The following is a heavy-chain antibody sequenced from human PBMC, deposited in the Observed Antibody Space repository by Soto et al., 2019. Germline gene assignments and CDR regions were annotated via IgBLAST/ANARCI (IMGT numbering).Heavy chain of an antibody. CDR1: GGSISSGGYY. D-gene: IGHD2-8*01. Sequence: SETLSLTCTVSGGSISSGGYYWSWIRQHPGKGLEWIGYIYYSGSTYYNPSLKSRVTISVDTSKNQFSLKLSSVTAADTAVYYCAVLGGKGDYYGMDVWGQGTTVTVSS. V-gene: IGHV4-31*03. CDR3: AVLGGKGDYYGMDV. J-gene: IGHJ6*02. CDR2: IYYSGST.